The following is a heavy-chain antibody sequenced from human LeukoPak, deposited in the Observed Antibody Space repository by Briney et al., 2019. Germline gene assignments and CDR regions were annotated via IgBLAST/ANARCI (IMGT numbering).Heavy chain of an antibody. CDR1: GFTFSNYA. CDR3: AQEQITMVRGVIVSSWFDP. V-gene: IGHV3-23*01. CDR2: ISGSGGST. J-gene: IGHJ5*02. Sequence: PGGSLRLSCAASGFTFSNYAMNWVRQAPGKGLEWVSGISGSGGSTYYADSVKGRFTISRDNSKNTLYLQMNSLRAEDTAIYYCAQEQITMVRGVIVSSWFDPWGQGTLVTVSS. D-gene: IGHD3-10*01.